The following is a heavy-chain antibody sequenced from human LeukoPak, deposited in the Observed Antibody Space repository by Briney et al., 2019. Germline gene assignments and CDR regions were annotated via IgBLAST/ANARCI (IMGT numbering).Heavy chain of an antibody. Sequence: SETLSLTCTVSGGSISSGDYYWGWIRQPPGKGPEWIGSIYHSGSTYYNPSFKSRVTISVDTSKNQFSLKLSSVTAADTAVYYCARARREMVDYWGQGTLVTVSS. V-gene: IGHV4-39*07. CDR1: GGSISSGDYY. CDR2: IYHSGST. D-gene: IGHD5-24*01. CDR3: ARARREMVDY. J-gene: IGHJ4*02.